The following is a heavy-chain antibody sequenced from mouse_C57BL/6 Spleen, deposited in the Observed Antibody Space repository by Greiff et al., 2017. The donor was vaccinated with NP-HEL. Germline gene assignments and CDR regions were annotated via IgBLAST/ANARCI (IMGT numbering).Heavy chain of an antibody. J-gene: IGHJ3*01. V-gene: IGHV2-2*01. CDR2: IWSGGST. Sequence: VMLVESGPGLVQPSQSLSITCTVSGFSLTSYGVHWVRQSPGKGLEWLGAIWSGGSTDYNAAFISRLSISKDNSKSQAFFKMNSLQADDTTIYYWARNGGLQAWFAYWGQGTLVTVSA. CDR1: GFSLTSYG. D-gene: IGHD2-4*01. CDR3: ARNGGLQAWFAY.